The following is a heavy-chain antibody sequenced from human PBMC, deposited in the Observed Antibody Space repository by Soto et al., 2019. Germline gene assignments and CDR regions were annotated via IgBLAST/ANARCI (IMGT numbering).Heavy chain of an antibody. CDR2: FDPEDGET. J-gene: IGHJ4*02. V-gene: IGHV1-24*01. Sequence: ASVKVSCKVSGYTLTELSMHWVRQAPGKGLEWMGGFDPEDGETIYAQKFQGRVTMTEDTSTETAYMELSSLRSEDKAVYYCATVRILLWFFDYWGQGTLVTVSS. CDR1: GYTLTELS. D-gene: IGHD5-18*01. CDR3: ATVRILLWFFDY.